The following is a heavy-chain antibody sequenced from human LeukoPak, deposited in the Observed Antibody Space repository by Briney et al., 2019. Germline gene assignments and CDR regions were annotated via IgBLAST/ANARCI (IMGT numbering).Heavy chain of an antibody. D-gene: IGHD3-16*01. J-gene: IGHJ4*02. CDR2: IIPIFGTA. V-gene: IGHV1-69*06. CDR3: ASFAGLRLGELLSEHDY. CDR1: GGTFSSYA. Sequence: GASVKVSCKASGGTFSSYAISWVRQAPGQGLEWMGGIIPIFGTANYAQKFQGRVTITADKSTSTAYMELSSLRSEDTAVYYCASFAGLRLGELLSEHDYWGQGTLVTVSS.